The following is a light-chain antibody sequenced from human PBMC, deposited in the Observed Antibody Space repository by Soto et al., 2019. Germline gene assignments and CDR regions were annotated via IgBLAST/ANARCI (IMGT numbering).Light chain of an antibody. Sequence: EIVLTQSPATLSLSPGERATLSCRASQSISNYLVWYQQKPGQAPRLLIYDASNRATGIPARFSGSGSGTDFPLTISSLEPEEFASYYCQQRSNWPPLTFGGGTKVEIK. CDR1: QSISNY. CDR3: QQRSNWPPLT. V-gene: IGKV3-11*01. CDR2: DAS. J-gene: IGKJ4*01.